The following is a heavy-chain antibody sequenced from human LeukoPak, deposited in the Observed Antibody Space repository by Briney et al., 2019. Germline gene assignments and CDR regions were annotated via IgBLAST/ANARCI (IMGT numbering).Heavy chain of an antibody. J-gene: IGHJ4*02. V-gene: IGHV4-39*01. D-gene: IGHD2-15*01. CDR1: GGSISSGGYY. Sequence: PSETLSLTCTVSGGSISSGGYYWGWIRQPPGKGLEWIGSIYYSGSTYYNPSLKSRVTISVDTSKNQFSLKLSSVTAADTAVYYCASLGVVGERRKRFDNWGQGTLVTVSS. CDR2: IYYSGST. CDR3: ASLGVVGERRKRFDN.